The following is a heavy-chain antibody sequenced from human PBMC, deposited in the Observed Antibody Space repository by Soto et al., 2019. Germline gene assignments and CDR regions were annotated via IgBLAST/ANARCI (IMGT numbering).Heavy chain of an antibody. CDR2: INHSGST. CDR1: GGSFSGYY. D-gene: IGHD6-13*01. V-gene: IGHV4-34*01. J-gene: IGHJ5*02. Sequence: SETLSLTCAVYGGSFSGYYWSWIRQPPGKGLEWIGEINHSGSTNYNPSLKSRVTISVDTSKNQFSLKLSSVTAADTAVYYCARTTASGNLDPWGQGTLVTVSS. CDR3: ARTTASGNLDP.